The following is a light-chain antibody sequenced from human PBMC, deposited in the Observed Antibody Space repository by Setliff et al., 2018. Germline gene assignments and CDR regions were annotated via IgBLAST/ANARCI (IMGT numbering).Light chain of an antibody. J-gene: IGLJ1*01. V-gene: IGLV2-14*01. Sequence: QSVLTQPASVSGSPGQPITISCTGNSSDVGGYNYVSWYQQHPGKAPKRMVYEVTNRPSGVSNRFSGSKSGNTASLTISGLQAEDEADYYCSSYTSSRTDLFGTGTKVTVL. CDR3: SSYTSSRTDL. CDR1: SSDVGGYNY. CDR2: EVT.